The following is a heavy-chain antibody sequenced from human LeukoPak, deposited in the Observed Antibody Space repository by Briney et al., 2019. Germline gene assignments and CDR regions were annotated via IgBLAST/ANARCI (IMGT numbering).Heavy chain of an antibody. Sequence: PGGSLRLSCAASGLSFSSSAMSWVRQAPGKGLEWVSAISGSGGSTYYADSVKGRSTISRDNSKNTLYLQMNSLRADDTAIYYCASGRGYYDYWGQGTLVTVSS. D-gene: IGHD3-22*01. V-gene: IGHV3-23*01. J-gene: IGHJ4*02. CDR2: ISGSGGST. CDR3: ASGRGYYDY. CDR1: GLSFSSSA.